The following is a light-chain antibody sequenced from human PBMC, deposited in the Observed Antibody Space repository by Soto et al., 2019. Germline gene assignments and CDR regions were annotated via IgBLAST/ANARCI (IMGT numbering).Light chain of an antibody. V-gene: IGLV2-11*01. Sequence: QSALTQPRSVSGSPGQSVAISCTGTNSNLGDYNYVSWYQQHPGKAPKLMISDVSKRPSGVPDRFSGSKSGNTASLTISGLQAEDEADYYCCSSAGTDTYVFGTGTKLTVL. CDR3: CSSAGTDTYV. CDR2: DVS. CDR1: NSNLGDYNY. J-gene: IGLJ1*01.